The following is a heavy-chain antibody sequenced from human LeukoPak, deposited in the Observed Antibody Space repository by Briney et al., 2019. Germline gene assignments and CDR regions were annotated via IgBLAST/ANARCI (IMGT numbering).Heavy chain of an antibody. J-gene: IGHJ5*02. D-gene: IGHD3-16*02. V-gene: IGHV3-48*03. Sequence: GGSLRLSCAASGFTFSSYEVNWVRQAPGKGLEWVSYISSSGSTIYYADSVKGRFTISRDNAKNSLYLQMNSLRAEDTAVYYCARDIGDYVWGSYHLRFDPWGQGTLVTVSS. CDR2: ISSSGSTI. CDR1: GFTFSSYE. CDR3: ARDIGDYVWGSYHLRFDP.